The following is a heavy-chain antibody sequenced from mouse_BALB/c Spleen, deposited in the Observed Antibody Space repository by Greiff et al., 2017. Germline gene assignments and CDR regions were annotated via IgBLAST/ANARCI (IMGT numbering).Heavy chain of an antibody. Sequence: QVQLQQSGAELVRPGTSVKISCKASGYTFTNYWLGWVKQRPGHGLEWIGDIYPGGGYTNYNEKFKGKATLTADTSSSTAYMQLSSLTSEDSAVFFCASTTATIYAMDYWGQGTSVTVSS. D-gene: IGHD1-2*01. CDR2: IYPGGGYT. CDR1: GYTFTNYW. V-gene: IGHV1-63*02. CDR3: ASTTATIYAMDY. J-gene: IGHJ4*01.